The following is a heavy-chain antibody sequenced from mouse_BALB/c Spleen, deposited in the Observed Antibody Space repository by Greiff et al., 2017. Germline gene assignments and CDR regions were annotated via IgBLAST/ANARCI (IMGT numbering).Heavy chain of an antibody. D-gene: IGHD2-14*01. Sequence: EVMLVESGGGLVQPGGSRKLSCAASGFTFSSFGMHWVSQAPEKGLEWVAYISSGSSTIYYADTVKGRFTISRDNPKNTLFLQMTSLRSEDTAMYYCARGVRQGNWYFDVWGAGTTVTVSS. CDR1: GFTFSSFG. V-gene: IGHV5-17*02. CDR2: ISSGSSTI. J-gene: IGHJ1*01. CDR3: ARGVRQGNWYFDV.